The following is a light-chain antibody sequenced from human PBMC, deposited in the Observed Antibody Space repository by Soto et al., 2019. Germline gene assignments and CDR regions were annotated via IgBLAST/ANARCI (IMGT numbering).Light chain of an antibody. V-gene: IGKV3-20*01. Sequence: EIVLTQSPGTLSLSQVERVTLSFRASQSVSSSYLAWYQHKPGQAPRLLIYGASSRATGIPDRFSGSESGTDFTLTISRLEPEDFAMYYCQQYGSSPPWTFGQGTKVDI. CDR1: QSVSSSY. J-gene: IGKJ1*01. CDR3: QQYGSSPPWT. CDR2: GAS.